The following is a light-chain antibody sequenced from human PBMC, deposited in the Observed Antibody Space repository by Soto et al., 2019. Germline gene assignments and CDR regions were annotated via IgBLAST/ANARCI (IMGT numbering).Light chain of an antibody. Sequence: DLLMTQSPSTVSASVGDIVTITCRASQTIDSWVAWYQQKPGKAPKLLIYKTTSLESGVPSRFIGSRSGTEYTLTISGLQPDDFASYYCQQYNTYFSLTFGGGTKVDFK. V-gene: IGKV1-5*03. J-gene: IGKJ4*01. CDR1: QTIDSW. CDR2: KTT. CDR3: QQYNTYFSLT.